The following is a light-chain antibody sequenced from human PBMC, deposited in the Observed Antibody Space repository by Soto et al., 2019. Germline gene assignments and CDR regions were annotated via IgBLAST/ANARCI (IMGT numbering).Light chain of an antibody. J-gene: IGLJ3*02. Sequence: QSVLTQPRSVSGSPGQSVSISCTGTSSDVGDYKYVSWYQQHPGKAPKLVIYDVDKRPSGVPDRFSGSKSGDTASLTISGLQAEDEADYYCSSYAGTYTWVFAGGTNVTVL. V-gene: IGLV2-11*01. CDR3: SSYAGTYTWV. CDR2: DVD. CDR1: SSDVGDYKY.